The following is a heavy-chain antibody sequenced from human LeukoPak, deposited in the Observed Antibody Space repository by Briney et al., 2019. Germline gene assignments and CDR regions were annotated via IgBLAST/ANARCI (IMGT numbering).Heavy chain of an antibody. J-gene: IGHJ4*02. CDR2: IRTKDNNYAT. D-gene: IGHD3-3*01. CDR3: SSKDWSGSGPYSNY. CDR1: GLTFSGSA. Sequence: GGSLRLSCAASGLTFSGSAMHWVRQASGKGLEWVGRIRTKDNNYATAYAASVKGRFTISRDDSKNTAYLQMNSLKTDDTAVYYCSSKDWSGSGPYSNYWGQGTLVTVSS. V-gene: IGHV3-73*01.